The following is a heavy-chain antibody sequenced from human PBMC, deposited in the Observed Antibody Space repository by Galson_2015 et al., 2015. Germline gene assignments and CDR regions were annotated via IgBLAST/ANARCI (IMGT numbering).Heavy chain of an antibody. V-gene: IGHV3-15*01. Sequence: SLRLSCAASGFTFSNAWMSWVRQAPGKGLEWVGRIKSKTEGGTTDYAAPVKGRFTISRDDSKNTLYLQMNSLKTEDTAVYYCTTDRGYRGYDLRYYFDYWGQGTLVTVSS. CDR2: IKSKTEGGTT. D-gene: IGHD5-12*01. J-gene: IGHJ4*02. CDR3: TTDRGYRGYDLRYYFDY. CDR1: GFTFSNAW.